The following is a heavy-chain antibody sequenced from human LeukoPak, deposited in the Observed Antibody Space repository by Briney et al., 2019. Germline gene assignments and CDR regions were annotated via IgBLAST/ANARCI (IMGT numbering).Heavy chain of an antibody. D-gene: IGHD6-19*01. CDR3: AREGRGAVAEDWFDP. CDR1: GYTFTGYY. V-gene: IGHV1-2*02. J-gene: IGHJ5*02. Sequence: EASVKVSCKASGYTFTGYYMHWVRQAPGQGLEWMGCINPNSGGTNYAQKYQGRVTMTRDTSINTAYMELSRLRSDDTAVYYCAREGRGAVAEDWFDPWGQGTLVTVSS. CDR2: INPNSGGT.